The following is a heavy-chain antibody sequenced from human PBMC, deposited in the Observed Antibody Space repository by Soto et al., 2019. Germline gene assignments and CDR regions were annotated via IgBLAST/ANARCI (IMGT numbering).Heavy chain of an antibody. CDR3: AQQIAVAGNGLDY. V-gene: IGHV1-3*01. J-gene: IGHJ4*02. Sequence: ASVKVSCKASGYTFTSYAMHWVRQAPGQRLEWMGWINAGNGNTKYSQKFQGRVTITRDTSASTAYMELSSLRSEDTAVYYCAQQIAVAGNGLDYWGQGTLVTVSS. D-gene: IGHD6-19*01. CDR1: GYTFTSYA. CDR2: INAGNGNT.